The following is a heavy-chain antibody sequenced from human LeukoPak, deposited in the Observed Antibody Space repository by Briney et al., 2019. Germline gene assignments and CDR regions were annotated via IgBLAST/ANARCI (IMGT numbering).Heavy chain of an antibody. V-gene: IGHV3-7*03. CDR2: IKQDGSEK. Sequence: GGSLRLSCAASGFTFSSYWMSWVRQAPGKGLEWVANIKQDGSEKYYVDSVKGRFTISRDNAKNSLYLQMNGVRADDTAVYYRAKGTLGSCSGSTCYPLDYWGLGTLVTVSS. D-gene: IGHD2-15*01. CDR3: AKGTLGSCSGSTCYPLDY. J-gene: IGHJ4*02. CDR1: GFTFSSYW.